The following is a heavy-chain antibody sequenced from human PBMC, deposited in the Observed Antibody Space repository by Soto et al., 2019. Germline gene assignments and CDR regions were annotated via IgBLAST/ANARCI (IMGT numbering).Heavy chain of an antibody. CDR2: ISYDGSNK. Sequence: GGSLRLSCAASGFTFSSYAMHWVRQAPGKGLEWVAVISYDGSNKYYADSVKGRFTISRDNSKNTLYLQMNSLRAEDTAVYYCARGNGYASYYYYGMDVWGQGTTVTVSS. CDR3: ARGNGYASYYYYGMDV. J-gene: IGHJ6*02. D-gene: IGHD5-18*01. CDR1: GFTFSSYA. V-gene: IGHV3-30-3*01.